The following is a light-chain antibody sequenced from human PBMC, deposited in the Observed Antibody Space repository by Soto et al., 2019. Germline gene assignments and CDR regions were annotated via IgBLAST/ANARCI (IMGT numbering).Light chain of an antibody. CDR3: SSYAGKNNYV. V-gene: IGLV2-8*01. Sequence: QSVLTQPPSASGSPGQSVTFSCTGTSSDIGDYNYVSWYQQHPGKAPKLMIYEVTKRPSGVPDRFSGSKSGNTASLTVSGLQDDDEADYYCSSYAGKNNYVFGTGTKVTV. J-gene: IGLJ1*01. CDR1: SSDIGDYNY. CDR2: EVT.